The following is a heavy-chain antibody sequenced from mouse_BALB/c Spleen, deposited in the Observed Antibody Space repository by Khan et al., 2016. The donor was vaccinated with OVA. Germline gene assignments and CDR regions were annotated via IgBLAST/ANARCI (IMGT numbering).Heavy chain of an antibody. J-gene: IGHJ2*01. Sequence: EVQLQESGPGLVKPSQSLSLTCTVTGYSITSDYAWNWIPQFPGNKLEWMGYISYSGNTKYNPSLKSRISITRDTSKNQFFLQLNSVTIEDTATYYCARIYGGDFDYWGQGTTLTVSS. CDR3: ARIYGGDFDY. CDR1: GYSITSDYA. V-gene: IGHV3-2*02. D-gene: IGHD1-1*01. CDR2: ISYSGNT.